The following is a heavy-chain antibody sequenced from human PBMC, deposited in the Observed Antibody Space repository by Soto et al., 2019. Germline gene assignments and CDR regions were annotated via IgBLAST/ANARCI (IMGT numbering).Heavy chain of an antibody. CDR3: HKTGGYRDY. D-gene: IGHD1-26*01. CDR2: ISYDGSNK. Sequence: GGSLRLSCAASGFTFSSYAMHWVRQAPGKGLEWVAVISYDGSNKYYADSVKGRFTISRDNSKNTLYLQMNSLRAEDTAVYYCHKTGGYRDYWGQGTLVTVSS. J-gene: IGHJ4*02. CDR1: GFTFSSYA. V-gene: IGHV3-30*04.